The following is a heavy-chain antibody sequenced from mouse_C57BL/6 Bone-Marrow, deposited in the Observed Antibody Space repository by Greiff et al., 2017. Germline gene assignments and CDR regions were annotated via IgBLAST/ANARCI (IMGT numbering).Heavy chain of an antibody. CDR3: ARPGIYYDGYYFDY. CDR2: ISSGGSYT. CDR1: GFTFSSYG. D-gene: IGHD2-4*01. Sequence: EVHLVESGGDLVKPGGSLKLSCAASGFTFSSYGMSWVRQTPDKRLEWVATISSGGSYTYYPDSVKGRFTISRDNAKNTLYLQMSSLKSEDTAMYYCARPGIYYDGYYFDYWGQGTTLTVSS. J-gene: IGHJ2*01. V-gene: IGHV5-6*01.